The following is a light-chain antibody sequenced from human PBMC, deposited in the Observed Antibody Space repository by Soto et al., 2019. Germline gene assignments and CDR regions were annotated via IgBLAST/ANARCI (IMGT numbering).Light chain of an antibody. CDR3: CSYAGNRVI. Sequence: QSALTQPRSVSGSPGQSVTISCTGTRSDVAGYNFVSWYQQHPGKAPTRIIYDVDKRPSGVPDRFSGSKSADTASLTISGLQAEDEAEYYCCSYAGNRVIFGGGTKLNVL. CDR1: RSDVAGYNF. CDR2: DVD. J-gene: IGLJ2*01. V-gene: IGLV2-11*01.